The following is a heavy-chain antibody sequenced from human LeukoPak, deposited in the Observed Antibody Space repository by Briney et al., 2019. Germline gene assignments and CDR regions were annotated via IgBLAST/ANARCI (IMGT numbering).Heavy chain of an antibody. CDR3: WGSGSYYRDF. J-gene: IGHJ4*02. V-gene: IGHV3-15*01. CDR1: GLSISNDW. CDR2: VKSKSAGKTT. D-gene: IGHD3-10*01. Sequence: GGSLRLSCAASGLSISNDWMSWVRQAPGKGLEWVARVKSKSAGKTTDYAAPVKGRFTISRDDSKNTLYLQMNSLKTDYCTLIQGWGSGSYYRDFWGQGTLVTVSS.